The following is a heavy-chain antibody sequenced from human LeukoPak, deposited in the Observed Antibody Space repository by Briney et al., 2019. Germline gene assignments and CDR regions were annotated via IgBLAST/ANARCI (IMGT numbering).Heavy chain of an antibody. V-gene: IGHV4-39*01. CDR1: GGSISDSAYY. J-gene: IGHJ6*03. CDR3: ARQTSGTWYYYYMDV. D-gene: IGHD1-26*01. CDR2: IHYSGST. Sequence: SETLSLTCTVSGGSISDSAYYWGWVRQPPGKGLEWIGSIHYSGSTNYNPSLKSRVTISVDKSKNQFSLKLSSVTAADTAVYYCARQTSGTWYYYYMDVWGKGTTVTVSS.